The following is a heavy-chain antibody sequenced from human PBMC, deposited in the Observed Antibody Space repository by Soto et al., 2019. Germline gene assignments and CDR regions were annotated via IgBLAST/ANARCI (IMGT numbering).Heavy chain of an antibody. CDR2: VSPRSGGT. CDR1: GYTFIDYY. V-gene: IGHV1-2*02. CDR3: TKKGGGPFPFDP. Sequence: ASVKVSCKASGYTFIDYYIHWVRQAPGQGLEWMGWVSPRSGGTNYAQKFLGRVTITKDTSISTAYMELTGLTSDDTAVYYCTKKGGGPFPFDPRGQGPRVTVSS. J-gene: IGHJ5*02. D-gene: IGHD2-8*01.